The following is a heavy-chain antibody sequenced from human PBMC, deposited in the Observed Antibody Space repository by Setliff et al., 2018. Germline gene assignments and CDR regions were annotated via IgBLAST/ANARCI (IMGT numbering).Heavy chain of an antibody. V-gene: IGHV1-18*01. CDR3: ARGEWLLLHQTTVSNDYYYGMDV. J-gene: IGHJ6*02. D-gene: IGHD4-17*01. CDR1: GYTFTSYG. CDR2: ISAYNGNT. Sequence: ASVKVSCKASGYTFTSYGISWVRQAPGQGLEWMGWISAYNGNTNYAQKLQGRVTITADESTSTAYMELSSLRSEDTAVYYCARGEWLLLHQTTVSNDYYYGMDVWGQGTTVTVSS.